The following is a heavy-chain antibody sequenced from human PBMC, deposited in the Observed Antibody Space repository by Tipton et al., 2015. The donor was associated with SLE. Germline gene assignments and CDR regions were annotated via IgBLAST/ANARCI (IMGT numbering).Heavy chain of an antibody. CDR3: ARGLYSSSWYDS. J-gene: IGHJ5*01. V-gene: IGHV4-39*07. D-gene: IGHD2-2*01. CDR2: IYYSGST. CDR1: GGSISSSNYY. Sequence: TLSLTCTVSGGSISSSNYYWGWIRQPPGKGLEWIGSIYYSGSTYYNPSLKSRVTMSVDSSRKQISLKLTSVTAADSAVYYCARGLYSSSWYDSWGQGILVTVSS.